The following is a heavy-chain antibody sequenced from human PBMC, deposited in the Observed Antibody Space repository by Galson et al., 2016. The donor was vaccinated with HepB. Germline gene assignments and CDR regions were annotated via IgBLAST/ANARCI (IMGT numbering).Heavy chain of an antibody. Sequence: LSLTCTVSGGSISSGDYYWSWIRQHPGEGLEWIGYIFYNGNIYYNPSLKSRVTISVDTTKNQFSLKLTSVTAADTAVYYCARTGQTWLLFDYWGQGALVTVSS. J-gene: IGHJ4*02. CDR3: ARTGQTWLLFDY. CDR1: GGSISSGDYY. CDR2: IFYNGNI. D-gene: IGHD3-22*01. V-gene: IGHV4-31*03.